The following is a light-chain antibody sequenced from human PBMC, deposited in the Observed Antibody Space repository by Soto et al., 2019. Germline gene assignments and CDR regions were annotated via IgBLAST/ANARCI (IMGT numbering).Light chain of an antibody. CDR1: QSAISN. CDR2: DAS. Sequence: EVVVTQSPDTLSVSPGERVTLSCRASQSAISNLAWYQQKPGQTPRLLIYDASTRATDIPARFSGSGSGTESTLTISSLQSEDFAVYYCQQYNNWLWTFGQGTKVDIK. CDR3: QQYNNWLWT. V-gene: IGKV3-15*01. J-gene: IGKJ1*01.